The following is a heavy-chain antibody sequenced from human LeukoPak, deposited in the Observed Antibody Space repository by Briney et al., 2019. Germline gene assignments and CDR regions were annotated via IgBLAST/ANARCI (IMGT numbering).Heavy chain of an antibody. CDR2: INHSGST. CDR3: ARGSRITIFGVVISELVRPLGPGNLRSWFDP. Sequence: SETLSLTCAVYGGSFSGYYWSWIRQPPGKGLEWIGEINHSGSTNYNPSLKSRVTISVDTSKNQFSLKLTSVTAADTAVYYCARGSRITIFGVVISELVRPLGPGNLRSWFDPRGQGTLVTVSS. J-gene: IGHJ5*02. CDR1: GGSFSGYY. V-gene: IGHV4-34*01. D-gene: IGHD3-3*01.